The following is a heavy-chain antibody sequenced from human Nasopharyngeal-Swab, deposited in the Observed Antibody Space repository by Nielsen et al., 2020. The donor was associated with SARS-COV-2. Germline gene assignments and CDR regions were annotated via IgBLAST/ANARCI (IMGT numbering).Heavy chain of an antibody. CDR2: ISYDGSNK. D-gene: IGHD6-19*01. Sequence: GGSLRPSCAASGFTFSSYGMHWVRQAPGKGLEWVAVISYDGSNKYYADSVKGRFTISRDNSKNTLYLQMNSLRAEDTAVYYCAKFIAVAWYYYYGMDVWGQGTTVTVSS. CDR1: GFTFSSYG. CDR3: AKFIAVAWYYYYGMDV. J-gene: IGHJ6*02. V-gene: IGHV3-30*18.